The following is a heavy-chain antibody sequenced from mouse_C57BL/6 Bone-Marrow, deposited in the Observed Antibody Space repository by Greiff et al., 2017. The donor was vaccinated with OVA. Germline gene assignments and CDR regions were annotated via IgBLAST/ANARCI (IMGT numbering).Heavy chain of an antibody. J-gene: IGHJ3*01. D-gene: IGHD4-1*01. V-gene: IGHV1-81*01. Sequence: VQLQESGAELARPGASVKLSCKASGYTFTSYGISWVKQRTGQGLEWIGEIYPRSGNTYYNEKFKGKATLTADKSSSTAYMELRSLTSEDSAVYFCARRGGTTWFAYWGQGTLVTVSA. CDR3: ARRGGTTWFAY. CDR1: GYTFTSYG. CDR2: IYPRSGNT.